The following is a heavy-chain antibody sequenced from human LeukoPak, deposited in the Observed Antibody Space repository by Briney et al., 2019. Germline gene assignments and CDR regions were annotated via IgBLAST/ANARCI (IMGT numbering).Heavy chain of an antibody. J-gene: IGHJ4*02. V-gene: IGHV3-23*01. Sequence: GGSLRLSCAASGFTFSSYAMSWVRQAPGKGLEWVSAISGSGGSTYYADSVKGRFTISRDNSKNTLYLQMNSLRAEDTAVYYCAKDAKYYDSSGYYYETYYFDYWGQGTLVTVSS. D-gene: IGHD3-22*01. CDR1: GFTFSSYA. CDR2: ISGSGGST. CDR3: AKDAKYYDSSGYYYETYYFDY.